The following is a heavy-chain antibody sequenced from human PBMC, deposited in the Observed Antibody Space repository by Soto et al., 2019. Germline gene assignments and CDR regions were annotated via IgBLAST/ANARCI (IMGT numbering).Heavy chain of an antibody. CDR1: GFTFSNAW. Sequence: PGGSLRLSCAASGFTFSNAWMNWVRQAPGKGLEWVGRIKSKTDGGTTDYAAPVKGRFTISRDDSKNTLYLQMNSLKTEDTAVYYCTTEYGDFDPYYFDYWGQGTLVTVPQ. CDR2: IKSKTDGGTT. D-gene: IGHD4-17*01. CDR3: TTEYGDFDPYYFDY. V-gene: IGHV3-15*07. J-gene: IGHJ4*02.